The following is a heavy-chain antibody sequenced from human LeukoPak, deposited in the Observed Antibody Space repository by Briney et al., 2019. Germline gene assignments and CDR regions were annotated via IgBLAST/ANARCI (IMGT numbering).Heavy chain of an antibody. CDR1: GFTFGSYA. Sequence: PGGSLRLSCAASGFTFGSYAMSWVRQTPGKGLEWVSTVSGSGGRTYYADSVKGRFTISRDNPKNTLYLQMNSLRAEDTAVFYCAKGTFEAGASPFGHWGQGTLVTVSS. V-gene: IGHV3-23*01. J-gene: IGHJ4*02. CDR2: VSGSGGRT. D-gene: IGHD1-26*01. CDR3: AKGTFEAGASPFGH.